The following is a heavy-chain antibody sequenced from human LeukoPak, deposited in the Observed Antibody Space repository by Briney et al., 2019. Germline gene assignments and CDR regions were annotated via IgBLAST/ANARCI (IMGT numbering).Heavy chain of an antibody. J-gene: IGHJ3*02. D-gene: IGHD4-17*01. CDR2: ISSSSSYI. Sequence: PGGSLRLSCAASGFTFSIYSMNWVRQAPGKGLEWVSSISSSSSYIYYADSVKGRFTISRDNAKNSLYLQMNSLRAEDTAVYYCARDSGSTVDAFDIWGQGTMVTVSS. V-gene: IGHV3-21*01. CDR3: ARDSGSTVDAFDI. CDR1: GFTFSIYS.